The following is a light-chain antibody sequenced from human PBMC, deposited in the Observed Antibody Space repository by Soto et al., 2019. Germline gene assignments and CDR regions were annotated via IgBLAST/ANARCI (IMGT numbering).Light chain of an antibody. V-gene: IGKV1-33*01. CDR2: DAS. Sequence: DIQMTQSPASLSASVGDRVTITCQASQDIDNYLNWYQQKPGKAPNLLIYDASNLETGVPSRFSGGGSGTDFTFTIISLHPEVIATHYCHHYDHVQVTFGQGTRLEIK. CDR3: HHYDHVQVT. J-gene: IGKJ5*01. CDR1: QDIDNY.